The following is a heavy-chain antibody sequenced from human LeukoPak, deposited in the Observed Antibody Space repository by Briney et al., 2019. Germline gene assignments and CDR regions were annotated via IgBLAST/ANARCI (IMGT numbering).Heavy chain of an antibody. Sequence: ASVKVSCKASGYTFTGYYMHWVRQAPGQGLEWMGWINPNSGGTNYAQKFQGRVTMTRDTSISTAYMELSRLRSDDTAVYYCARERRYYYGSGSYYKVFDYWGQGTLVTVSS. CDR1: GYTFTGYY. D-gene: IGHD3-10*01. CDR2: INPNSGGT. J-gene: IGHJ4*02. V-gene: IGHV1-2*02. CDR3: ARERRYYYGSGSYYKVFDY.